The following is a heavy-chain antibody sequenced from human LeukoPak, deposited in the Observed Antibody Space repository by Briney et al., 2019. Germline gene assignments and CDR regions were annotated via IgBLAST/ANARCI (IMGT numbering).Heavy chain of an antibody. CDR3: ATGAMVITFGGVIDEGYYFYY. CDR1: GFTFSSYG. D-gene: IGHD3-16*02. V-gene: IGHV3-30*03. CDR2: ISYDGSNK. J-gene: IGHJ4*02. Sequence: GGSLRLSCAASGFTFSSYGMHWVRQAPGKGLEWVSVISYDGSNKYYADSVKGRFAISRDNSKNTLYLQMNSLRAEDTAVYYCATGAMVITFGGVIDEGYYFYYWGQGTLVTVSS.